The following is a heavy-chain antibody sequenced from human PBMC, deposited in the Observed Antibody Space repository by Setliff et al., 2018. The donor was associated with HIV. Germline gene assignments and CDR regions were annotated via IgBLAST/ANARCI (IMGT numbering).Heavy chain of an antibody. V-gene: IGHV7-4-1*02. J-gene: IGHJ6*03. D-gene: IGHD3-10*01. CDR3: ARLRAYYGSGLMDG. CDR1: GYTFTSHA. Sequence: ASVKVSCKASGYTFTSHAMSWVRQAPGQGLEWMGWINTNTGNPTFAQGFTGRLVFSMDTSVSTAYLQISNLKAEDTAVYYCARLRAYYGSGLMDGWGEGSTVTVSS. CDR2: INTNTGNP.